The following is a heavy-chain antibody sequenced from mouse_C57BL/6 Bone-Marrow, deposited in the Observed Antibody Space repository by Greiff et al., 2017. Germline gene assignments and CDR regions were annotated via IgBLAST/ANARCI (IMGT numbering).Heavy chain of an antibody. J-gene: IGHJ1*03. Sequence: VQLQQPGAELVRPGSSVKLSCKASGYTFTSYWMDWVKQRPGQGLEWIGNIYPSDSETHYNQKFKDKATLTVDKSSSTAYMQLSSLTSEDSAVXYCARGHYGSSYYWYFDVWGTGTTVTVSS. CDR2: IYPSDSET. D-gene: IGHD1-1*01. CDR1: GYTFTSYW. V-gene: IGHV1-61*01. CDR3: ARGHYGSSYYWYFDV.